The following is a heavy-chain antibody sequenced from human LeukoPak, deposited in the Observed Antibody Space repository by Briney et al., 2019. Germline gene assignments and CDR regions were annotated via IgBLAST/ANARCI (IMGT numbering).Heavy chain of an antibody. J-gene: IGHJ4*02. CDR2: ISSRSGSSI. V-gene: IGHV3-11*04. Sequence: GGSLRLSCAASGFTFSDYYMSWIRQAPGKGLEWVSYISSRSGSSIYYADSVKGRFTVSRDNAKNSLYLQMNSLRAEDTAVYYCARVGYSGSPGDYWGQGTLVAVSS. CDR1: GFTFSDYY. D-gene: IGHD1-26*01. CDR3: ARVGYSGSPGDY.